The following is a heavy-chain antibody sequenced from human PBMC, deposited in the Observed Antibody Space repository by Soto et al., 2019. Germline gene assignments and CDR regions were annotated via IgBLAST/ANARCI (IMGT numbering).Heavy chain of an antibody. CDR1: GGSFSGYY. V-gene: IGHV4-34*01. Sequence: ASETLSLTCAVYGGSFSGYYWSWIRQPPGKGLEWIGEINHSGSTNYNPSLKSRVTISVDTSKNQFSLKLSSVTAADTAVYYCARARPRVRGVRNAFDIWGQGTMVTVSS. J-gene: IGHJ3*02. D-gene: IGHD3-10*01. CDR3: ARARPRVRGVRNAFDI. CDR2: INHSGST.